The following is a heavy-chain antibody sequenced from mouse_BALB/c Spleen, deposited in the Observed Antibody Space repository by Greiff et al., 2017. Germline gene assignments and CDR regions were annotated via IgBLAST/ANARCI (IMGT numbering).Heavy chain of an antibody. Sequence: QVQLQQSGADLAKPGASVKMSCKASGYTFTSYWMHWVKQRPGQGLEWIGYINPSTGYTEYNQKFKDKATLTADKSSSTAYMQLSSLTSEDSAVYYCARITTVAPFAYWGQGTLVTVSA. CDR2: INPSTGYT. D-gene: IGHD1-1*01. CDR3: ARITTVAPFAY. V-gene: IGHV1-7*01. J-gene: IGHJ3*01. CDR1: GYTFTSYW.